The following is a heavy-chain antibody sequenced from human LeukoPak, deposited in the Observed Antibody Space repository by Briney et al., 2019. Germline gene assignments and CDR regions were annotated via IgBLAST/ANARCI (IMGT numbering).Heavy chain of an antibody. CDR1: GYTFSTYA. Sequence: ASVKVSCKASGYTFSTYAISWVRQAPGQGLEWMGWISVYSGDAKYPQKFQGSVTMSTDTSTGTAYMELRSLTSDDTALYYCARYAQDTNGWYYFDYWGQGTLVTVSS. CDR3: ARYAQDTNGWYYFDY. J-gene: IGHJ4*02. D-gene: IGHD6-19*01. V-gene: IGHV1-18*01. CDR2: ISVYSGDA.